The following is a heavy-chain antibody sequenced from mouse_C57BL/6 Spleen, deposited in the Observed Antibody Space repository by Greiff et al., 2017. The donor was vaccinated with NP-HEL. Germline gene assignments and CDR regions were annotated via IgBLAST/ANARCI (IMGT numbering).Heavy chain of an antibody. D-gene: IGHD2-3*01. J-gene: IGHJ3*01. V-gene: IGHV1-81*01. CDR3: AREEGMDGGFAY. CDR2: IYPRSGNT. Sequence: VQLQESGAELARPGASVKLSCKASGYTFTSYGISWVKQRTGQGLEWIGEIYPRSGNTYYNEKFKGKATLTADKSSSTAYMELRSLTSEDSAVYFCAREEGMDGGFAYWGQGTLVTVSA. CDR1: GYTFTSYG.